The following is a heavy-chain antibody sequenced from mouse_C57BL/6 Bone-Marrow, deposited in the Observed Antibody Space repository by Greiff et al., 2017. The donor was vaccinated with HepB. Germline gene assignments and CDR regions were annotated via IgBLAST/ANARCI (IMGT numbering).Heavy chain of an antibody. CDR1: GFNIKDDY. CDR3: TLLSDV. J-gene: IGHJ1*03. Sequence: EVKLMESGAELVRPGASVKLSCTASGFNIKDDYMHWVKQRPEQGLEWIGWIDPENGDTEYASKFQGKATITAETSSNTAYLQLSSLTSEDTAVYYCTLLSDVWGTGTTVTVSS. D-gene: IGHD2-1*01. CDR2: IDPENGDT. V-gene: IGHV14-4*01.